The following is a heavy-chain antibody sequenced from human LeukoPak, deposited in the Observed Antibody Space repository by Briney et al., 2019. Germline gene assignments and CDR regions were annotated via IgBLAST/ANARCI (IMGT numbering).Heavy chain of an antibody. V-gene: IGHV4-39*07. Sequence: SETLSLTCTVSGGSISSSSYYWGWIRQPPGKGLEWIGCIYYSGTTYYNPSLKSRVTISVDTAKNQFSLKLSSGTAADTAGYCCARHGGRGSWYGNLFDPWGQGTLVTVSS. CDR3: ARHGGRGSWYGNLFDP. CDR2: IYYSGTT. J-gene: IGHJ5*02. D-gene: IGHD6-13*01. CDR1: GGSISSSSYY.